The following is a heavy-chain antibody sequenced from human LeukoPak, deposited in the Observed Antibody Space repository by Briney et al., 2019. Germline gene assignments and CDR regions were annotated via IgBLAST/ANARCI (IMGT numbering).Heavy chain of an antibody. CDR2: ISSSSSTI. Sequence: GGSLRLSCAASGFTFSSYSMNCVRQAPGKGLEWVSYISSSSSTIYYADSVKGRITISRDNGENSLYLQMNSLRDEDTAVYYCARARIWYFDLWGRGTLVTVSS. CDR1: GFTFSSYS. J-gene: IGHJ2*01. CDR3: ARARIWYFDL. V-gene: IGHV3-48*02.